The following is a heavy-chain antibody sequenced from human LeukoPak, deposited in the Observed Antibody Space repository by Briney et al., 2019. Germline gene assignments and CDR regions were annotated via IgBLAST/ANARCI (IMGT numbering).Heavy chain of an antibody. V-gene: IGHV4-59*08. Sequence: TSDPLSLTCTVSGGSLSNYYWSWIRQPPGKGLEWIGYIYYSGRINYNPSLNSRVTISVDMSKNQFSLQLSSVTAADTAVYYCARQSRDGDYIAKLFDYWGQGTLVTVSS. CDR3: ARQSRDGDYIAKLFDY. CDR1: GGSLSNYY. D-gene: IGHD4-17*01. J-gene: IGHJ4*02. CDR2: IYYSGRI.